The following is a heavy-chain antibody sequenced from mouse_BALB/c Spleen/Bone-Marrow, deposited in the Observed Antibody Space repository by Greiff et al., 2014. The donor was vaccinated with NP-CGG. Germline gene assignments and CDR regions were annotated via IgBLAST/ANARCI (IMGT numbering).Heavy chain of an antibody. CDR1: GFNIKDTY. CDR3: AAYYYGSSQFAY. D-gene: IGHD1-1*01. J-gene: IGHJ3*01. Sequence: VQLQQSGAELVKPGASVKLSCTASGFNIKDTYMHWVKQRPEQGLEWIGRIDPANGNTRYDPKFQGKATVTADTSSNTAYLQLSSLTSEDTAVYYCAAYYYGSSQFAYWGQGTLVTVS. V-gene: IGHV14-3*02. CDR2: IDPANGNT.